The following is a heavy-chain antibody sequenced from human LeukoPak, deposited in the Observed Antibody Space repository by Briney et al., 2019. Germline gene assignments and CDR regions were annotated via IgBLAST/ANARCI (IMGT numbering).Heavy chain of an antibody. D-gene: IGHD2-2*01. CDR3: AKRRSAAADYSLDY. CDR1: GSTFSSYA. V-gene: IGHV3-23*01. Sequence: GGSLRLSCAASGSTFSSYAMSWVRQAPGKGLEWVSAISGSGGSTYYADSVKGRFTISRDNSKNTLYLQMNSLRAEDTAVYYCAKRRSAAADYSLDYWGQGTLVTVSS. J-gene: IGHJ4*02. CDR2: ISGSGGST.